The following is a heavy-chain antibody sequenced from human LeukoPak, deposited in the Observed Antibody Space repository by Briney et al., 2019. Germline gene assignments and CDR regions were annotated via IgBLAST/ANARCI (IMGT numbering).Heavy chain of an antibody. CDR2: MYYSGNT. CDR3: ARQYFDRTGYYYFDY. Sequence: SETLSLTCTVSGDAITGSSYYWGWIRQSPGKGLEWVGSMYYSGNTYSNPSLESRVTMSADTSKNQFSLKLNSVSVADTAVYYCARQYFDRTGYYYFDYWGQGTLVIVSS. V-gene: IGHV4-39*01. J-gene: IGHJ4*02. CDR1: GDAITGSSYY. D-gene: IGHD3-22*01.